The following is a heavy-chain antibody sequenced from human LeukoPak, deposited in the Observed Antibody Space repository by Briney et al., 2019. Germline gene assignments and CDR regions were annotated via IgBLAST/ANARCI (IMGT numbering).Heavy chain of an antibody. CDR3: ARGGWSLDI. V-gene: IGHV4-59*01. J-gene: IGHJ3*02. CDR1: GGSISNYY. Sequence: SETLSLTCAVSGGSISNYYWSWIRQPPGKGLEWIGYIHYSGSTNYNPSLKSRVTISVDTSKNQFSLKLGSVTAADTAVYYCARGGWSLDIWGQGTMVTVSS. D-gene: IGHD2-15*01. CDR2: IHYSGST.